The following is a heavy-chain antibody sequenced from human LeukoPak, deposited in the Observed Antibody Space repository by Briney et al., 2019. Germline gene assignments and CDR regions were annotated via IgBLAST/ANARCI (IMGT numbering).Heavy chain of an antibody. Sequence: APETLPLTCAVYGGSFSGYYWSWIRQPPGKGLEWIGEINHSGSTNYNPSLKSRVTISVDTSKNQFSLKLSSVTAADTAVYYCARAGGYQLPHNWFDPWGQGTLVTVSS. CDR3: ARAGGYQLPHNWFDP. D-gene: IGHD2-2*01. V-gene: IGHV4-34*01. J-gene: IGHJ5*02. CDR2: INHSGST. CDR1: GGSFSGYY.